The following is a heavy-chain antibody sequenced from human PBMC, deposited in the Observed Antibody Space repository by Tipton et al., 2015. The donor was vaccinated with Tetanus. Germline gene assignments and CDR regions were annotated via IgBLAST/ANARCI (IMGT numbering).Heavy chain of an antibody. D-gene: IGHD2/OR15-2a*01. V-gene: IGHV4-34*01. Sequence: TLSLTCAVRGGSFSDNFWSWIRQSPGKGLEWIGEINYAGSTNYNPSLKSRVTISVDTSKKEVSLKLNSVTAADTAVYYCAGAIVRWFDPWGQGTLVSVSS. J-gene: IGHJ5*02. CDR1: GGSFSDNF. CDR2: INYAGST. CDR3: AGAIVRWFDP.